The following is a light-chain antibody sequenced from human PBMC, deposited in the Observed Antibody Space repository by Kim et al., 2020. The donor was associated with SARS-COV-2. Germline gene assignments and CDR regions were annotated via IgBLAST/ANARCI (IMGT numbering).Light chain of an antibody. J-gene: IGLJ3*02. CDR1: SSNIGAAYD. V-gene: IGLV1-40*01. CDR2: GDT. CDR3: QSYDSSLSAWV. Sequence: QRVTISCTGRSSNIGAAYDVHWYQQHPGTAPKLLIDGDTNRPSGVPARLSGSRSGTSASLAITGLQAEDEAYYYCQSYDSSLSAWVFGGGTKLTVL.